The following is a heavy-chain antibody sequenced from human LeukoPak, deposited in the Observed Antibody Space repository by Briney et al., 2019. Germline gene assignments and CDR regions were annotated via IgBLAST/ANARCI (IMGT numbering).Heavy chain of an antibody. Sequence: ASVKVSCKASGYTFTGYYMHWVRQAPGQGLEWMGWINPNSGGTNYAQKFQGWVTMTRDTSISTAYMELSRLRSDGTAVYYCARGAYSSGWHYDYWGQGTLVTVSS. CDR2: INPNSGGT. J-gene: IGHJ4*02. CDR1: GYTFTGYY. CDR3: ARGAYSSGWHYDY. D-gene: IGHD6-19*01. V-gene: IGHV1-2*04.